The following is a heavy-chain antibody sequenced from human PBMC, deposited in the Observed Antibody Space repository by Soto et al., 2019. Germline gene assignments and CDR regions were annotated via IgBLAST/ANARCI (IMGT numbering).Heavy chain of an antibody. CDR3: ARGSSIAGLYYGMDV. CDR2: NYYSGIT. V-gene: IGHV4-31*03. J-gene: IGHJ6*02. D-gene: IGHD6-6*01. CDR1: GGSISSGGYY. Sequence: QVQLQESGPGLVKPSQTLSLTCTVSGGSISSGGYYWTWIRQHPGKGLEWIGYNYYSGITYYNPSLKSRVTIALETSKNQFSPKLSSVTAADTAVYYCARGSSIAGLYYGMDVWGQGTTVTVSS.